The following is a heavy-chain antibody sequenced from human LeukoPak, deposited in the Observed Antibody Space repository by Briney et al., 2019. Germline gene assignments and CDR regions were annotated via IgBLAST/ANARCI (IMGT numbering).Heavy chain of an antibody. J-gene: IGHJ6*02. D-gene: IGHD1-1*01. CDR1: GFTSSSSL. Sequence: GGSLRLSCAASGFTSSSSLMHWVRQAPGKGLEWVAVVSYDGINKYYADFVEARFTISRDNSKNTVFLEMNSLRPEDTAVYYCARELEPRSPDFYYYGMDVWGQGTTVIVSS. CDR3: ARELEPRSPDFYYYGMDV. CDR2: VSYDGINK. V-gene: IGHV3-30-3*01.